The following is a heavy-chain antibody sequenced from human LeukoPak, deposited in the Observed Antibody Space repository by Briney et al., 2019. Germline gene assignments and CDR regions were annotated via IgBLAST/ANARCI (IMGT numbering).Heavy chain of an antibody. CDR1: GFTFSSYA. Sequence: GGSLRLSCAASGFTFSSYAMSWVRQAPGKGLEWVSAISGSGGSTYYADSVKGRFTISRDNSKNALYLQMNSLRAEDTAVYYCAKAGYSNWDFDYWGQGTLVTVSS. V-gene: IGHV3-23*01. D-gene: IGHD4-11*01. J-gene: IGHJ4*02. CDR2: ISGSGGST. CDR3: AKAGYSNWDFDY.